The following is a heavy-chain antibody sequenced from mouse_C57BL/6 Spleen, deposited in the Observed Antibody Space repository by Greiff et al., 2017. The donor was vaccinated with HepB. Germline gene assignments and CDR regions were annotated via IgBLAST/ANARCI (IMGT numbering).Heavy chain of an antibody. Sequence: QVHVKQPGAELVKPGASVKLSCKASGYTFTSYWMHWVKQRPGRGLEWIGRIDPNSGGTKYNEKFKSKATLTVDKPSSTAYMQLSSLTSEDSAVYYCASSPNYYGSSYWYFDVWGTGTTVTVSS. J-gene: IGHJ1*03. D-gene: IGHD1-1*01. CDR3: ASSPNYYGSSYWYFDV. CDR1: GYTFTSYW. V-gene: IGHV1-72*01. CDR2: IDPNSGGT.